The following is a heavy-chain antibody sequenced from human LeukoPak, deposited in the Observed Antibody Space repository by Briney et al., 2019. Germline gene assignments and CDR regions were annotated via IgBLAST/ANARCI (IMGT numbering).Heavy chain of an antibody. J-gene: IGHJ5*02. CDR1: GGSISSSSYY. CDR3: ARVQSEALGTANWFDP. D-gene: IGHD1-7*01. CDR2: IYHSGST. Sequence: PSETLSLTCTVSGGSISSSSYYWGWIRQPPGKGLEWIGSIYHSGSTYYNPSLKSRVTISVDTSKNQFSLKLSSVTAADTAVYYCARVQSEALGTANWFDPWGQGTLVTVSS. V-gene: IGHV4-39*07.